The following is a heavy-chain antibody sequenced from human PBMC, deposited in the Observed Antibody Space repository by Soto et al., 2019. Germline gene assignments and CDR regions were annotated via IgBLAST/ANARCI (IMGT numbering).Heavy chain of an antibody. CDR2: ISARGDKT. CDR3: AKGKGTTTYYYCDN. V-gene: IGHV3-23*01. CDR1: GFTFRSYV. J-gene: IGHJ4*02. Sequence: GGALRLSCAASGFTFRSYVMNWVRQAPGKGLEWVSPISARGDKTCYADSVEGRFTISRDNSKNTLYMQQNSLRAEDTAVYSCAKGKGTTTYYYCDNWGQGTLVTVSS. D-gene: IGHD2-2*01.